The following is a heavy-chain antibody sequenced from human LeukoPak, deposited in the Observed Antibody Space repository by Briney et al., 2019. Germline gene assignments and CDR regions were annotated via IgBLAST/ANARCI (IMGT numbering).Heavy chain of an antibody. CDR2: INHSGST. D-gene: IGHD3-16*01. CDR1: GGSFSEYY. V-gene: IGHV4-34*01. CDR3: ARHPPSGGAGAFDI. Sequence: SSQTLSLTCAVYGGSFSEYYWSWIRQPPGKGLEWIGEINHSGSTNYNPSLKSRVTISVDTSKNQFSLKLSAVTAADTAVYYCARHPPSGGAGAFDIWGQGTMVTVSS. J-gene: IGHJ3*02.